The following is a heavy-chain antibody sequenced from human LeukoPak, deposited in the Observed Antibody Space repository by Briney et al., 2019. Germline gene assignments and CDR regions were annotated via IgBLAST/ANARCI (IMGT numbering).Heavy chain of an antibody. J-gene: IGHJ4*02. D-gene: IGHD3-10*01. V-gene: IGHV3-7*03. CDR3: AKDRVDGSGSQFDS. Sequence: GGSLRLSCAASGFTFSSYWMSWVRQAPGKGLEWVANIKQDGSEKYYVDSVKGRFTISRDNAMDTLYLQMNSLRADDTAVYYCAKDRVDGSGSQFDSWGQGSLVIVSS. CDR2: IKQDGSEK. CDR1: GFTFSSYW.